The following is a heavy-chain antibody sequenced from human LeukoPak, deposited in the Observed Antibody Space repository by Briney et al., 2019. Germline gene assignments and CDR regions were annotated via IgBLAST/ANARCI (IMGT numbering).Heavy chain of an antibody. CDR3: ARDMTASSWHALDY. V-gene: IGHV3-48*01. J-gene: IGHJ4*02. D-gene: IGHD6-13*01. Sequence: GGSLRLSCEASGFSYSTYSKICVPHAPGKALEGVSYMTNNSGDIYYADSVKGRFTMSRDNAKNSLYLQMNSLRAEDTPVYYCARDMTASSWHALDYWGQGTLISVSS. CDR1: GFSYSTYS. CDR2: MTNNSGDI.